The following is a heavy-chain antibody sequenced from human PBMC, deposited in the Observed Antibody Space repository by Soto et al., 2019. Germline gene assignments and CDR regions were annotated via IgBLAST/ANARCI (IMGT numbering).Heavy chain of an antibody. J-gene: IGHJ4*02. CDR2: ISYDGKVA. Sequence: QVQLVESGGGVVQPGRSLRLSCAASGFTFSSYGMHWVRQAPGKGLEWVTVISYDGKVAYYADSVKGRFTISRDNSKNTLYLQMTSLRTEDTAMYYCAKEGPITIWYFDYWGQGTLVTVSS. CDR3: AKEGPITIWYFDY. V-gene: IGHV3-30*18. CDR1: GFTFSSYG.